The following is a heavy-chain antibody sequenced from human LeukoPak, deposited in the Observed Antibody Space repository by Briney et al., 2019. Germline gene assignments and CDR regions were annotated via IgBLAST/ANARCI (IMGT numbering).Heavy chain of an antibody. D-gene: IGHD2/OR15-2a*01. Sequence: QTGGSLRLSCAASGFTFSSYWMHWVRQAPGKGLVWVSRINSDGSSTNYADSVKGRFTVSRDNSKNTLFLQMNSLRAEDTAVYYCAKYRIITRSPFDYWGQGTLVTVSS. J-gene: IGHJ4*02. CDR1: GFTFSSYW. V-gene: IGHV3-74*01. CDR2: INSDGSST. CDR3: AKYRIITRSPFDY.